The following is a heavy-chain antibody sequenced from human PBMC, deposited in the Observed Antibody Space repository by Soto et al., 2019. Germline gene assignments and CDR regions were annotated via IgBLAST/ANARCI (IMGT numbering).Heavy chain of an antibody. V-gene: IGHV3-23*01. CDR1: AFTFNTYA. Sequence: EVQLLESGGGLVQPGGSLRLSCAASAFTFNTYAMGWVRQAPGKGLEWVSAISVSGGGTYYADSVKGRFTISRDTSKNTLYLQMNSLRADDTAVYYCAKSGGDSPYYFDYWGRGTLVPVSS. D-gene: IGHD3-16*01. CDR2: ISVSGGGT. CDR3: AKSGGDSPYYFDY. J-gene: IGHJ4*02.